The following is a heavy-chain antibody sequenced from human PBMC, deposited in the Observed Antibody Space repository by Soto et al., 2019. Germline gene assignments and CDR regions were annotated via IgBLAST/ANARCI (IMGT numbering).Heavy chain of an antibody. J-gene: IGHJ4*02. CDR3: ARAARSTIDY. Sequence: SETLSLTCTVSGGSISSYYWSWIRQPPGKGLEWIGYIYYSGSTNYNPSLKSRVTISVDTSKNQFSLKLSSVTAADTAVYYCARAARSTIDYWGQGTLVTVSS. CDR2: IYYSGST. D-gene: IGHD6-25*01. CDR1: GGSISSYY. V-gene: IGHV4-59*12.